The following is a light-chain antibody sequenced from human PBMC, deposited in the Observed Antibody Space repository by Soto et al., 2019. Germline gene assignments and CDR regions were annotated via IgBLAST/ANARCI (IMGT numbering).Light chain of an antibody. CDR1: QSVSSIH. CDR3: QQYGSS. Sequence: EIVLTQSPGTLSLSPRERATLSCRASQSVSSIHLAWYQHKPGQAPRLLIYGASSRATGIPDRFSGSGSGTDFTLTISRLEPEDFAVYYCQQYGSSFGGGTKVEIK. V-gene: IGKV3-20*01. CDR2: GAS. J-gene: IGKJ4*01.